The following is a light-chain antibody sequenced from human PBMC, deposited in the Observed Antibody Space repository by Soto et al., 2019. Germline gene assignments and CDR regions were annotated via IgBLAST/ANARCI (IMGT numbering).Light chain of an antibody. Sequence: EIVLTQSPATLSVSPGDRATLSCRASQSVNSNLAWYHLKPGQAPRLLIYGASIRAAGIPARFTGSESGTEFTLSISRLEPEDFAVYYCQQYGSSRWTFGQGTKVEIK. J-gene: IGKJ1*01. V-gene: IGKV3-20*01. CDR1: QSVNSN. CDR3: QQYGSSRWT. CDR2: GAS.